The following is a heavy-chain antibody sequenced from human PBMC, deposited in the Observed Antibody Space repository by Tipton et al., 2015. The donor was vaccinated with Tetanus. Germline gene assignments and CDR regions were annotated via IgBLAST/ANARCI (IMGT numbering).Heavy chain of an antibody. CDR1: GFTLRTYS. CDR2: ISTTSNTI. Sequence: QLVQSGGGLIQPGGSLRLSCAASGFTLRTYSMNWVRQAPGKGLEWISYISTTSNTIYYADSVKGRFTISRDNGKNLLYLQMSRLRREDTAVYYCASSTVTRWGPGTLVTVSS. J-gene: IGHJ4*02. CDR3: ASSTVTR. D-gene: IGHD4-17*01. V-gene: IGHV3-48*01.